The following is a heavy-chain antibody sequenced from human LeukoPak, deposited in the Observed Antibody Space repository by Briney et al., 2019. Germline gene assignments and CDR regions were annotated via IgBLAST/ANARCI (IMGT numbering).Heavy chain of an antibody. CDR3: ARYCSGGSCLIDY. J-gene: IGHJ4*02. V-gene: IGHV1-18*01. Sequence: GASVKVSCKASGGTFSSYAISWVRQAPGQGLEWMGWISAYNGNTNYAQKLQGRVTMTTDTSTSTAYMELRSLRSDDTAVYYCARYCSGGSCLIDYWGQGTLVTVSS. D-gene: IGHD2-15*01. CDR1: GGTFSSYA. CDR2: ISAYNGNT.